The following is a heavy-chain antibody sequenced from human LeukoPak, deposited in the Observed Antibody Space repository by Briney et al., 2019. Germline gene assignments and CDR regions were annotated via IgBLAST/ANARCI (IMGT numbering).Heavy chain of an antibody. CDR2: IYYSGST. D-gene: IGHD3-10*01. V-gene: IGHV4-39*01. J-gene: IGHJ3*02. CDR3: ARTMVRGVNDAFDI. CDR1: GGSISSSSYY. Sequence: SETLSLTCTISGGSISSSSYYWGWIRQPPGKGLEWIGSIYYSGSTYYNPSLKSRVTISVDTSKNQFSLKLSSVTAADTAVYYCARTMVRGVNDAFDIWGQGTMVTVSS.